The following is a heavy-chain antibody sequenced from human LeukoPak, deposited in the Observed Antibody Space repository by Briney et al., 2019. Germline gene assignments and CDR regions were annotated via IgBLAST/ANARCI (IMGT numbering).Heavy chain of an antibody. CDR3: VRAIGSNTL. V-gene: IGHV3-7*01. Sequence: GGSLRLSCAASGFTFTTYWMSWVRQAPGKVLEWVANINQDGSERYYVDSVKGRFTISRDNAKNSLYLQMNSLRAEDTAVYFCVRAIGSNTLWGQGTLVTVSS. CDR2: INQDGSER. D-gene: IGHD4-23*01. CDR1: GFTFTTYW. J-gene: IGHJ4*02.